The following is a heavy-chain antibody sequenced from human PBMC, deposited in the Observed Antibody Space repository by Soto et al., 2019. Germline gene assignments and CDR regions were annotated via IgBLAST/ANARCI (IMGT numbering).Heavy chain of an antibody. CDR2: IYYSGST. Sequence: QVQLQESGPGLVKPSQTLSLTCTVSGGSISSGGYYWSWIRQHPGKGLEWIGYIYYSGSTYYNPSLKSRVTISVDTSKNQCSLKLSSVTAADTAVYYCARNGRLVTTRHYYGMDVWGQGTTVTVSS. J-gene: IGHJ6*02. D-gene: IGHD4-4*01. CDR1: GGSISSGGYY. V-gene: IGHV4-31*03. CDR3: ARNGRLVTTRHYYGMDV.